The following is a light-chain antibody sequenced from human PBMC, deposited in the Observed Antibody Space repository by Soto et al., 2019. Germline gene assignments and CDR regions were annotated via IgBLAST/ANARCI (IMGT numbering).Light chain of an antibody. Sequence: QAVVTQEPSLTVSPGGTVTLTCGSSTGAVTSGHYPYWFQQKPGQAPRTLISDTSNKHSWAPARFSGSLLGGKATLTLSGAQPEDEAEYYCLVSYSVAGIHGVFGGGTKLTVL. J-gene: IGLJ3*02. V-gene: IGLV7-46*01. CDR2: DTS. CDR3: LVSYSVAGIHGV. CDR1: TGAVTSGHY.